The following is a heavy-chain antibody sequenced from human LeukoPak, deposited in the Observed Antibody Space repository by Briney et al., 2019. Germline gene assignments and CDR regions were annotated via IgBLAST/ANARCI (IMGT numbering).Heavy chain of an antibody. CDR3: ARVYYDSSGYLGY. CDR2: IYPGDSHT. J-gene: IGHJ4*02. Sequence: GESLKISCKGSGYSFTNYWIGWVRQMPGKGLEWMGIIYPGDSHTRYNPSFQGQVTISADKSISTAYLQWSSLKASDTAMYYCARVYYDSSGYLGYWGQGTLVTVSS. CDR1: GYSFTNYW. D-gene: IGHD3-22*01. V-gene: IGHV5-51*01.